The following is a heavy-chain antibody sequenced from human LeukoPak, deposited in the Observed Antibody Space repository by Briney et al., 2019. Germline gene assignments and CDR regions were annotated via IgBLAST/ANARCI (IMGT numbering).Heavy chain of an antibody. CDR3: AREPTYCSGGSCYPAYFDY. CDR2: IYYTGST. D-gene: IGHD2-15*01. Sequence: SETLSLTCTVSGGSISSYYWSWVRQPPGKGPEWIGYIYYTGSTNYNPSLKSRVTMSVDTSKNQFSLKLSSVTAADTAVYYCAREPTYCSGGSCYPAYFDYWGQGTLVTVSS. V-gene: IGHV4-59*01. CDR1: GGSISSYY. J-gene: IGHJ4*02.